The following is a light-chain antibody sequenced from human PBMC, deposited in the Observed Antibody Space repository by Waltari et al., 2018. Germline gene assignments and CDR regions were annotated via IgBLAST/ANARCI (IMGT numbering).Light chain of an antibody. CDR3: AAWDDSLSGRV. V-gene: IGLV1-47*01. Sequence: QSVLTQPPSASGTPGQRVTISCSGSGSNIGDNYVYWYHQLPGMAPKLLIYRDDYRPSGVPDRFSGSKSGTSASLAISGLRSEDAGDYYCAAWDDSLSGRVFGGGTKLTVL. J-gene: IGLJ3*02. CDR2: RDD. CDR1: GSNIGDNY.